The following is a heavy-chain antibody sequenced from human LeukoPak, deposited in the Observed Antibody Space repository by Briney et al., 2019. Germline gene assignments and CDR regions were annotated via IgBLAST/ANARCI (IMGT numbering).Heavy chain of an antibody. CDR3: ARNRPYYYYYGMDV. J-gene: IGHJ6*02. Sequence: ASVKVSCKASGYTFTGYYMHWVRQAPGQGLKWMGWINPNSGGTNYAQKFQGRVTMTRDTSISTAYMELSRLRSDDTAVYYCARNRPYYYYYGMDVWGQGTTVTVSS. CDR2: INPNSGGT. V-gene: IGHV1-2*02. CDR1: GYTFTGYY.